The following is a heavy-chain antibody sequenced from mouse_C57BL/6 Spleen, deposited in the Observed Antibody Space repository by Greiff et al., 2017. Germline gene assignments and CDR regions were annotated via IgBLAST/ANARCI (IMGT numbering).Heavy chain of an antibody. CDR3: ARRDGKRDYYAMDY. CDR1: GFSLSTSGMG. J-gene: IGHJ4*01. CDR2: IYWDDDK. D-gene: IGHD1-1*01. V-gene: IGHV8-12*01. Sequence: ESGPGILQSSQTLSLTCSFSGFSLSTSGMGVSWLRQPSGKGLVWLVHIYWDDDKRYNPSLKSQLTISKDTSRNQVFLKITSVDTADTATYYGARRDGKRDYYAMDYGGQRTSVTVSS.